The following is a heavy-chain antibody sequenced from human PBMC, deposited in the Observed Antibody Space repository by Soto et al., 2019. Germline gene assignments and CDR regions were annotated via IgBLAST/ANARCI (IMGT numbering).Heavy chain of an antibody. Sequence: AASVKVSCKASGGTFSSYAISWVRQAPGQGLEWMGGIIPIFGTANYAQKFQGRVTITADKSTSTAYMELSSLRSEDTAVYYCARDGTYYDFWSGYYGSPNWFDPWGQGTLVTVSS. D-gene: IGHD3-3*01. CDR2: IIPIFGTA. V-gene: IGHV1-69*06. J-gene: IGHJ5*02. CDR1: GGTFSSYA. CDR3: ARDGTYYDFWSGYYGSPNWFDP.